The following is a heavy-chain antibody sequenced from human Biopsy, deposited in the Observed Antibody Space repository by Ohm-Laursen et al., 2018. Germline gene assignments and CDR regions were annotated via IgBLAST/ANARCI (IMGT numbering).Heavy chain of an antibody. CDR3: ATSRSGRALGDS. J-gene: IGHJ4*02. V-gene: IGHV4-59*02. CDR1: GDPVTKYY. D-gene: IGHD6-19*01. CDR2: IYYSVMT. Sequence: SETLSLTCTVSGDPVTKYYWSWIRQPPGKGLEWIGHIYYSVMTNYNPSLQSRASISVDTSRNQVSLTLSSVTAEDTAVYYCATSRSGRALGDSWGQGTLVTVSS.